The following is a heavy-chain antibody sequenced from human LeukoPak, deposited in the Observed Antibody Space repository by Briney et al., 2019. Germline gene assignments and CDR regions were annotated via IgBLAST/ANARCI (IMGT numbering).Heavy chain of an antibody. CDR1: GYTLTSYG. Sequence: ASVKLSCKASGYTLTSYGISWVRQAPGQGLEWMGWISTYNGVTNYEQNLPSRVTMTSDTSTRTAYTELRSSRSDDAAVYYCSRMSYGSGNYWFDPWGQGTLVTVSS. CDR2: ISTYNGVT. D-gene: IGHD3-10*01. V-gene: IGHV1-18*01. CDR3: SRMSYGSGNYWFDP. J-gene: IGHJ5*02.